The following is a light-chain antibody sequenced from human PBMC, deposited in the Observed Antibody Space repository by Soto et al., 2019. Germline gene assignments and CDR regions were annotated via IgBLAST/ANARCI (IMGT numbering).Light chain of an antibody. V-gene: IGLV2-14*01. CDR2: EVS. CDR3: ASFTTSSLWV. CDR1: SSDIGAYDY. Sequence: QSALTQPASVSGSPGQSITISCTGTSSDIGAYDYVSWFQQHPGKAPNLMIYEVSKRPSGVSSRFSGSRSGNTASLTISGLQAEDEADYYCASFTTSSLWVFGGGTKVTVL. J-gene: IGLJ3*02.